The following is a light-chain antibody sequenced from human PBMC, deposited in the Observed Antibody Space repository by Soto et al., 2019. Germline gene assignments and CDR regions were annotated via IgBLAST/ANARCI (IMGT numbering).Light chain of an antibody. J-gene: IGKJ1*01. CDR3: QQYGSSRRT. CDR2: GAS. CDR1: QSVSSTY. Sequence: EIVLTQSPGTLSLSPGERATLSCRASQSVSSTYLAWYQQKPGQAPRLLIYGASSRATGIPDRFSGRGSGTDFTLTLSSLETEDFAVYYCQQYGSSRRTFGQGTKVQI. V-gene: IGKV3-20*01.